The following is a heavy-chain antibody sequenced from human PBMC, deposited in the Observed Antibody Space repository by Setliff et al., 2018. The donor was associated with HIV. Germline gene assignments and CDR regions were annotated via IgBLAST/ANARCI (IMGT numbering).Heavy chain of an antibody. CDR3: ARGVKGIATTGKYYFDY. Sequence: ASVKVSCKTSGYAFTDYSIHWVRQAPGQGLEWVGRISPDSRGTNYAQTFQGRVTMTRDTSVSTAYMELSRLRSDDTAVFYCARGVKGIATTGKYYFDYWGQGTLVTVSS. CDR2: ISPDSRGT. D-gene: IGHD6-13*01. CDR1: GYAFTDYS. V-gene: IGHV1-2*06. J-gene: IGHJ4*02.